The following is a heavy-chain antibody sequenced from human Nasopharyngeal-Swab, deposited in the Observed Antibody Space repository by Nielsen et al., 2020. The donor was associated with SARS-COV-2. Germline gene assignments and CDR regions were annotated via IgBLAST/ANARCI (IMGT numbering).Heavy chain of an antibody. D-gene: IGHD1-14*01. CDR2: IYYSGST. J-gene: IGHJ4*02. CDR3: ARVGRVIDY. Sequence: RQAPGKGLEWIGYIYYSGSTNYNPSLKSRVTISVDTSKNQFSLNLISVTAADAAVYYCARVGRVIDYWGQGTLVTVSS. V-gene: IGHV4-59*12.